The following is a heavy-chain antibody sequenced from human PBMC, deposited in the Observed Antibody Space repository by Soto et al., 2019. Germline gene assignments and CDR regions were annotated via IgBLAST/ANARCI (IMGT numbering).Heavy chain of an antibody. CDR2: ISYDGSSK. V-gene: IGHV3-30*18. D-gene: IGHD4-17*01. J-gene: IGHJ4*02. CDR3: VKWATVTNPVDY. CDR1: GIFFSSYD. Sequence: GGSLRLSCVASGIFFSSYDMNWVRQAPGKGLEWVGIISYDGSSKKYADSMKGRFTTSRDNSKNTVYLQMDSLTTEDTAVYYCVKWATVTNPVDYWGQGTLVTVSS.